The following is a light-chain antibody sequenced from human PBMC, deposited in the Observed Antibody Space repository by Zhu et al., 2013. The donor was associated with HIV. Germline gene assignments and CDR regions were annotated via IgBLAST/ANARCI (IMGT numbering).Light chain of an antibody. V-gene: IGKV1-27*01. J-gene: IGKJ5*01. CDR3: QQYAGYLIT. Sequence: DIQMTQSPSSLSASVGDRVSITCRASQGITNSLAWYQQKPGEVPRLLIYAASTLQSGVPSRFSGSGSGTDFTLTITSLEPDDFATYYCQQYAGYLITFGQGTRLEIK. CDR2: AAS. CDR1: QGITNS.